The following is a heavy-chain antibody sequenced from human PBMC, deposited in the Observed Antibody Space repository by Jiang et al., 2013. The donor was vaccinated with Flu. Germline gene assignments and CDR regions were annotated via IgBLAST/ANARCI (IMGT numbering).Heavy chain of an antibody. CDR2: ISYDATIT. J-gene: IGHJ3*02. CDR3: ARDMGSGNHLDVGSGIDI. CDR1: GFNFRSYG. Sequence: AASGFNFRSYGMHWVRQAPGKGLQWVALISYDATITYYTDSAKGRFSTSRDNSKNMLYLQLNSLRVEDTAVYYCARDMGSGNHLDVGSGIDIWGPGTMVSVSS. V-gene: IGHV3-30*03. D-gene: IGHD1-26*01.